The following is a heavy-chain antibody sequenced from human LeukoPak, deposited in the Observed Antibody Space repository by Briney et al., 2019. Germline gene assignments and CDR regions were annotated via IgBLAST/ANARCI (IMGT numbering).Heavy chain of an antibody. CDR2: IIPILGIA. Sequence: GASVKVSCKASGGTFSSYAISWVRQAPGQGLEWMGRIIPILGIANYAQKFQGRVTITADKSTSTAYMELSSLRSEDMAVYYCARGTMGYSSSWYDASLRDYYYGMDVWGQGTTVTVSS. J-gene: IGHJ6*02. V-gene: IGHV1-69*04. CDR1: GGTFSSYA. D-gene: IGHD6-13*01. CDR3: ARGTMGYSSSWYDASLRDYYYGMDV.